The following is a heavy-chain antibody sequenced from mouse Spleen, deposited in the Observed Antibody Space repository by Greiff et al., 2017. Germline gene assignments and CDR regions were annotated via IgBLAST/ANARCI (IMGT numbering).Heavy chain of an antibody. D-gene: IGHD2-13*01. CDR3: TRRGDYGAMDY. J-gene: IGHJ4*01. CDR1: GYTFTSYW. Sequence: QVQLQQSGTVLARPGASVKMSCKTSGYTFTSYWMHWVKQRPIQGLEWIGNIDPSDSDTHYNHKFKDKATLTVDKSSSTSYMKLSSLTSEDSAVYYSTRRGDYGAMDYWGQGTSVTVSS. CDR2: IDPSDSDT. V-gene: IGHV1-52*01.